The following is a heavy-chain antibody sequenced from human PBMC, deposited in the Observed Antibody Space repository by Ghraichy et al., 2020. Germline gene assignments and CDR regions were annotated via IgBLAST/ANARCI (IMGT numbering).Heavy chain of an antibody. CDR1: GGSISSGGYS. Sequence: SQTLSLTCAVSGGSISSGGYSWSWIRQPPGKGLEWIGYIYHSGSTYYNPSLKSRVTISVDRSKNQFSLKLSSVTAADTAVYYCAGQNLDYDFWSGSRNGMDVWGQGTTVTASS. CDR3: AGQNLDYDFWSGSRNGMDV. V-gene: IGHV4-30-2*01. J-gene: IGHJ6*02. CDR2: IYHSGST. D-gene: IGHD3-3*01.